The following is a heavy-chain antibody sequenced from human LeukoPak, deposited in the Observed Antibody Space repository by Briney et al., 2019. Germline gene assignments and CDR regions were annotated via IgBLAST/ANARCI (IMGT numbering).Heavy chain of an antibody. CDR2: IKQDGSEK. D-gene: IGHD2/OR15-2a*01. Sequence: PGGSLRLSCAASGFTFSSYWMSWVRHVSGKGLEWLATIKQDGSEKFYVASVEGRFTISRDNAENSLYLQMNSLRAEDTAIYYCARDLRPSTSSIYRDFWGRGTLVTVSS. J-gene: IGHJ4*02. CDR3: ARDLRPSTSSIYRDF. CDR1: GFTFSSYW. V-gene: IGHV3-7*01.